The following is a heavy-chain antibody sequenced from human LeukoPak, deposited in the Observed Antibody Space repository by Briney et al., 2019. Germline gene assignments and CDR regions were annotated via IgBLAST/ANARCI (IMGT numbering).Heavy chain of an antibody. CDR2: IYHSGST. V-gene: IGHV4-30-2*02. D-gene: IGHD5-18*01. Sequence: PSQTLSLTCAVSGGSISSGGYSWSWIRQPPGKGLEWIGYIYHSGSTYYNPSLKSRVTISVDTSKNQFSLKLSSVTAADTAVYYCARSPLPRTWIQLSWGGDKAFDIWGQGTMVTVSS. CDR1: GGSISSGGYS. CDR3: ARSPLPRTWIQLSWGGDKAFDI. J-gene: IGHJ3*02.